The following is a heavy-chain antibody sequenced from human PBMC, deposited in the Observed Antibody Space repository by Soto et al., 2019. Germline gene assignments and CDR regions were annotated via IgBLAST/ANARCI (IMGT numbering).Heavy chain of an antibody. CDR2: VRSGGDNT. J-gene: IGHJ4*01. CDR3: AKVHLPPRTRGGGYLLVL. Sequence: EVQLLQSGGGLGQPGGSLTLSCAASGFTFNNCAMTWVRRAPGKGLEGVSSVRSGGDNTWYAEYVKGRFTTSSDNPRTTLCLQMIIRSAARTAGCYFAKVHLPPRTRGGGYLLVLWGHGPLVTVSS. D-gene: IGHD1-26*01. CDR1: GFTFNNCA. V-gene: IGHV3-23*01.